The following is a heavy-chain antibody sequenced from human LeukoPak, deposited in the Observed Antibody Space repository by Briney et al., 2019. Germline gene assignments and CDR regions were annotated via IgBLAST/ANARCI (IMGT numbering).Heavy chain of an antibody. V-gene: IGHV4-4*09. CDR2: IYTSGST. D-gene: IGHD3-3*01. Sequence: SETLSLTCTVSGGSISSYYWSWIRQPPGKGLEWIGYIYTSGSTNYHPSLKSRVTISVDTSKNQFSLKLSSVTAADTAVYYCARLGEYYDFWSGYYPKWFDPWGQGTLVTVSS. CDR1: GGSISSYY. CDR3: ARLGEYYDFWSGYYPKWFDP. J-gene: IGHJ5*02.